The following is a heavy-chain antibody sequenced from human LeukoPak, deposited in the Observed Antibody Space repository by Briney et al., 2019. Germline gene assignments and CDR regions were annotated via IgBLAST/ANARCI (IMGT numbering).Heavy chain of an antibody. D-gene: IGHD4-17*01. J-gene: IGHJ4*02. CDR3: ARGGYGAHMG. Sequence: GGSLRLSCAASGFTFSSYWMHWVRQAPGQGLVWVSRINSDGSTTTYADSVKGRFTISRDNAKSTLYLQMDSLRAEDTAVYYCARGGYGAHMGWGQGTLVTVSS. CDR2: INSDGSTT. V-gene: IGHV3-74*01. CDR1: GFTFSSYW.